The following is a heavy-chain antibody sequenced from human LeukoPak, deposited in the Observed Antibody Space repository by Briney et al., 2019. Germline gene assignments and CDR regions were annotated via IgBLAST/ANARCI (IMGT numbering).Heavy chain of an antibody. V-gene: IGHV5-51*01. J-gene: IGHJ4*02. CDR1: GYSFTSYW. D-gene: IGHD2-2*01. CDR3: ARGCCSSTSCYDRVFDY. CDR2: IYPGDSDT. Sequence: GESLKISXKGSGYSFTSYWIGWVRQMPGKGLEWMGIIYPGDSDTIYCPSFQGQVTISADKSISTAYLQWSSLKASDTAMYYCARGCCSSTSCYDRVFDYWGQGTLVTVSS.